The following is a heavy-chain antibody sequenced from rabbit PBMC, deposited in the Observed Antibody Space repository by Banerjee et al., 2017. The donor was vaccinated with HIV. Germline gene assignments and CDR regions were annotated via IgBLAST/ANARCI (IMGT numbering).Heavy chain of an antibody. Sequence: QEQLVESGGGLVQPEGSLTLTCKASGFDLSSSYYMCWVRQAPGKGLEWIACIYTGSSGTTYYASWAKGRFTISKSTSLNTVTLQMTSLTAADTATYFCARSNTWYTYAFELWGQGTLVTVS. CDR2: IYTGSSGTT. J-gene: IGHJ3*01. D-gene: IGHD1-1*01. CDR3: ARSNTWYTYAFEL. CDR1: GFDLSSSYY. V-gene: IGHV1S45*01.